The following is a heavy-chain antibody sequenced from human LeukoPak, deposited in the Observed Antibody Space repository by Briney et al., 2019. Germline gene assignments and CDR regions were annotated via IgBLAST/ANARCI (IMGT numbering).Heavy chain of an antibody. J-gene: IGHJ2*01. CDR2: MSSTGNTI. D-gene: IGHD2/OR15-2a*01. Sequence: PGGSLRLSCAASGFTLRDYYMSWIRQAPGKGLEWISYMSSTGNTIYYAESVKGRFTVSRDSANNSMSLQMTSLRAEDSAVYYCARSSSYFTYFDLWGRDTLVPVSS. V-gene: IGHV3-11*04. CDR1: GFTLRDYY. CDR3: ARSSSYFTYFDL.